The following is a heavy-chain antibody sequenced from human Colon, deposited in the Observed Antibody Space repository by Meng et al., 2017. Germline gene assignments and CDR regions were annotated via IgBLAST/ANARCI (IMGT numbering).Heavy chain of an antibody. CDR3: ARDAKHDYVDYVSGY. V-gene: IGHV3-30*01. Sequence: GSLRLSCSASGFTFSSYAMHWVRQAPGKGLEWVAVISYDGSNKYYADSVKGRFTISRDNSKNTLYLQMNSLRAEDTAVYYCARDAKHDYVDYVSGYWGQGTLVTVSS. D-gene: IGHD4-17*01. CDR1: GFTFSSYA. J-gene: IGHJ4*02. CDR2: ISYDGSNK.